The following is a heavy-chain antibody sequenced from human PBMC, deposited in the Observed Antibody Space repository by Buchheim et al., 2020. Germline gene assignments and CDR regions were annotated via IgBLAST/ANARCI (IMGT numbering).Heavy chain of an antibody. J-gene: IGHJ4*02. CDR3: ARSGEGRAFDY. V-gene: IGHV3-33*01. Sequence: QVQLVESGGGVVQPGRSLRLSCAASGFSFSSYGMHWVRQAPGKGLEWVAVIWYDGSKKYYADSVKGRFTISRDNSKNMLDLQMNSLRVEDTAVYHCARSGEGRAFDYWGQGTL. D-gene: IGHD1-26*01. CDR2: IWYDGSKK. CDR1: GFSFSSYG.